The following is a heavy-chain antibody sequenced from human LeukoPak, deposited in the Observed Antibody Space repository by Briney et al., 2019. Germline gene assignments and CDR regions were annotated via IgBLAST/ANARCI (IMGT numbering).Heavy chain of an antibody. CDR3: ARGVGFHAFDI. Sequence: GGSLRLSCAASGFTFSSYAMSWVRQAPGKGLEWVSAISSSSSYIYYADSVKGRFTISRDNAKNSLYLQMNSLRAEGTAVYYCARGVGFHAFDIWGQGTMVTVSS. D-gene: IGHD3-10*01. J-gene: IGHJ3*02. CDR1: GFTFSSYA. CDR2: ISSSSSYI. V-gene: IGHV3-21*01.